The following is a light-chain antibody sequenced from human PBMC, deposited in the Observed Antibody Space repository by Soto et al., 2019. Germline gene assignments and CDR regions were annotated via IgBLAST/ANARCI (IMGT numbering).Light chain of an antibody. Sequence: IQMTQSPSTLSASVGDRLTVTWRASQTISSWLAWYQQEPGKAPNLLIFDATRLESGVPSRFSGSGSGTEFTLTLSSLQPDDFATYYFQHYSKYSPTFGQGNKGDFK. CDR1: QTISSW. CDR3: QHYSKYSPT. V-gene: IGKV1-5*01. CDR2: DAT. J-gene: IGKJ1*01.